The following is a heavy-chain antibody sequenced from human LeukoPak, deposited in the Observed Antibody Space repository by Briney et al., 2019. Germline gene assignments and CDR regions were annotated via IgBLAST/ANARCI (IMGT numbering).Heavy chain of an antibody. J-gene: IGHJ4*02. CDR2: ISYDGSNK. CDR1: GFPFSDYY. V-gene: IGHV3-30-3*01. D-gene: IGHD6-13*01. Sequence: GGSLRLSCTASGFPFSDYYIDWVRQAPGKGLEWVAVISYDGSNKYYADSVKGRFTISRDNSKNTLYLQMNSLRAEDTAVYYCARDGIAAAKEEYYFDYWGQGTLVTVSS. CDR3: ARDGIAAAKEEYYFDY.